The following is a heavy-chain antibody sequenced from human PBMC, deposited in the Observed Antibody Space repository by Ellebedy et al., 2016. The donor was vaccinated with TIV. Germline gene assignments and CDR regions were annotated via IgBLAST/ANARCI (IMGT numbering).Heavy chain of an antibody. Sequence: PGGSLRLSCSASGFTFSNYAMNWVRQAPGKGLEWVSGIVGSGSQKYADSVKGRFTISRDNSKRTVDLQMNSLRAEDTAIYFCAKDRTSGDGYWVFDNWGQGTLVSVSS. CDR2: IVGSGS. CDR1: GFTFSNYA. V-gene: IGHV3-23*01. CDR3: AKDRTSGDGYWVFDN. J-gene: IGHJ4*02. D-gene: IGHD5-18*01.